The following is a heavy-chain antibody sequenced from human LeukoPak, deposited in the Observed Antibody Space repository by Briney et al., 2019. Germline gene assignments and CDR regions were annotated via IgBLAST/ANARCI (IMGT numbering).Heavy chain of an antibody. CDR1: GGTFSNYP. V-gene: IGHV1-69*04. J-gene: IGHJ4*02. CDR3: ARGPNIAAAGPPDY. CDR2: IIPILGIA. D-gene: IGHD6-13*01. Sequence: SVKVSCKAYGGTFSNYPISWVRQAPGQGLEWMGRIIPILGIANYAQKFQGRVTITADKSTSTAYMELSSLRSEDTAVYYCARGPNIAAAGPPDYWGQGTLVTVSS.